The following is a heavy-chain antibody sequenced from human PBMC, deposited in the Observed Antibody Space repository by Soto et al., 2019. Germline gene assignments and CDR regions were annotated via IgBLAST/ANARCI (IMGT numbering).Heavy chain of an antibody. Sequence: PRESLKISCKGSGYSFTSYWIGWVRQMPGKGLEWMGIIYPGDSDTRYSPAFQGQVTISADKSISTAYLQWSSLKASDTAMYYCARQQYDFWSGYNYYYYYGMDVWGQGTTVTVSS. D-gene: IGHD3-3*01. J-gene: IGHJ6*02. CDR3: ARQQYDFWSGYNYYYYYGMDV. CDR2: IYPGDSDT. CDR1: GYSFTSYW. V-gene: IGHV5-51*01.